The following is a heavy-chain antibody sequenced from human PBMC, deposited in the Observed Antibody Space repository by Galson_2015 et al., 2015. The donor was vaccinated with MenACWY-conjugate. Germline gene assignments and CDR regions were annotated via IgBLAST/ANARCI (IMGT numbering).Heavy chain of an antibody. CDR2: INSKTNGGAT. CDR3: TLIGHRPDY. Sequence: SLRLSCAASDFTFINARMHWVRQAPGKGLEWVGRINSKTNGGATAYAAPVKGRFTISRDDSKNTLYLQMNSLKTEDTAVYYCTLIGHRPDYWGQGTLVTVSS. D-gene: IGHD3-22*01. J-gene: IGHJ4*02. CDR1: DFTFINAR. V-gene: IGHV3-15*07.